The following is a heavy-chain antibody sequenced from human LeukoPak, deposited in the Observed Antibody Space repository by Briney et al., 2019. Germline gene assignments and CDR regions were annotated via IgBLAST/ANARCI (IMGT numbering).Heavy chain of an antibody. CDR3: AKDMSDAQTYYMDV. Sequence: PGGSLRLSCAASGFTFSSYEMNWVRQAPGKGLEWVSYISSSGSTIYYADSVKGRFTISRDNAKNSLYLQMNSLRAEDTALYYCAKDMSDAQTYYMDVWGKGTTVTIYS. V-gene: IGHV3-48*03. CDR2: ISSSGSTI. D-gene: IGHD2-2*01. J-gene: IGHJ6*03. CDR1: GFTFSSYE.